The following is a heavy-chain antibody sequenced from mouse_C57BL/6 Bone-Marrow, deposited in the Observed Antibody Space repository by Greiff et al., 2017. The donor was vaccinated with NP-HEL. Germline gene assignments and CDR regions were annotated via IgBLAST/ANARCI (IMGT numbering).Heavy chain of an antibody. CDR1: GYTFTEYT. CDR3: ARHERGSNYPYWYFDV. Sequence: QVQLKQSGAELVKPGASVKLSCKASGYTFTEYTIHWVKQRSGQGLEWIGWFYPGSGSIKYNEKFKDKATLTADKSSSTVYMELSRLTSEDSAVYFGARHERGSNYPYWYFDVWGTGTTVTVSS. CDR2: FYPGSGSI. V-gene: IGHV1-62-2*01. J-gene: IGHJ1*03. D-gene: IGHD2-5*01.